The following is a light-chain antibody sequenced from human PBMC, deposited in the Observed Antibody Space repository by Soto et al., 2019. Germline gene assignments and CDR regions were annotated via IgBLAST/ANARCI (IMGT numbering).Light chain of an antibody. CDR3: QQYNSYSWT. CDR2: DAS. Sequence: DIQMTQSPSTVSASVGDRVTITCRASQSISSWLAWYQQKPGKAPKLLIYDASSLESGVPSRFSGSGSGTEFNLTISSLQPDDFATYYCQQYNSYSWTFGPGTKVEIK. J-gene: IGKJ1*01. CDR1: QSISSW. V-gene: IGKV1-5*01.